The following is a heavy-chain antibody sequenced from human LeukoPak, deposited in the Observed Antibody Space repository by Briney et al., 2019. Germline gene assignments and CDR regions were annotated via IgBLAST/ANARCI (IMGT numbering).Heavy chain of an antibody. CDR3: ARDMGAPDYGSYAVDY. Sequence: SETLSLTCTVSGGSVSSGSYYWSWIRQPPGRGLEWIAYIHYSGSAAYNPSLKSRVTISRDMSTNQFSLKMTSVTAADTAVYFCARDMGAPDYGSYAVDYWGQGTLVTVSS. V-gene: IGHV4-61*01. J-gene: IGHJ4*02. CDR1: GGSVSSGSYY. CDR2: IHYSGSA. D-gene: IGHD3-10*01.